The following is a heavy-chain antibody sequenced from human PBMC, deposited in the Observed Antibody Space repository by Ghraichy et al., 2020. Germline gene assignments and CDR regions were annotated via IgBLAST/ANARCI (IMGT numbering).Heavy chain of an antibody. CDR2: ISYDGSNK. CDR1: GFTFSSYG. CDR3: AKDLSGELTY. D-gene: IGHD3-10*01. V-gene: IGHV3-30*18. Sequence: GGSLRLSCAASGFTFSSYGMHWVRQAPGKGLEWVAVISYDGSNKYYADSVKGRFTISRDNSKNTLYLQMNSLRAEDTAVYYCAKDLSGELTYWGQGTLVTVSS. J-gene: IGHJ4*02.